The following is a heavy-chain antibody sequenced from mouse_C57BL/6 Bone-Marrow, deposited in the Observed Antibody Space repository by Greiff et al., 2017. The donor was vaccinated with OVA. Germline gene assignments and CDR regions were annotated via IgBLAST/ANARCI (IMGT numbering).Heavy chain of an antibody. D-gene: IGHD2-3*01. CDR3: ARGGGYYSFAY. J-gene: IGHJ3*01. Sequence: VQLQQSGPELVKPGDSVKISCKASGYSFTGYFMNWVMQSHGKSLEWIGRINPYNGDTFYNQKFKGKATLTVDKSSSTAHMELRSLTSADSAVYYCARGGGYYSFAYWGQGTLVTVSA. CDR1: GYSFTGYF. V-gene: IGHV1-20*01. CDR2: INPYNGDT.